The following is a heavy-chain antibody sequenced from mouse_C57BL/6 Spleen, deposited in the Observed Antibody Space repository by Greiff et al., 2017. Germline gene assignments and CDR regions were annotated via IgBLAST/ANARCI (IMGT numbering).Heavy chain of an antibody. V-gene: IGHV7-3*01. CDR1: GFTFTDYY. J-gene: IGHJ3*01. Sequence: EVKLEESGGGLVQPGGSLSLSCAASGFTFTDYYMSWVRQPPGKALEWLGFIRNKANGYTTEYSASVKGRFTISRDNSQSILYLQMNALRAEDSATYYCARYEDYDGVFAYWGQGTLVTVSA. D-gene: IGHD2-4*01. CDR3: ARYEDYDGVFAY. CDR2: IRNKANGYTT.